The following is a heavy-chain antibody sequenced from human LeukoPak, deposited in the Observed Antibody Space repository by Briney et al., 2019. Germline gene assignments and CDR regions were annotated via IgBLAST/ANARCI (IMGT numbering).Heavy chain of an antibody. V-gene: IGHV4-31*03. D-gene: IGHD1-14*01. J-gene: IGHJ4*02. CDR3: AKDAGKMYYFDY. CDR2: IYYSGST. Sequence: SETLSLTCTVSGGSISSGGYYWSWIRQHPGKGLEWIGYIYYSGSTYYNLSLKSRVTISVDTSKNQFSLKLSSVTAADTAVYYCAKDAGKMYYFDYWGQGTLVTVSS. CDR1: GGSISSGGYY.